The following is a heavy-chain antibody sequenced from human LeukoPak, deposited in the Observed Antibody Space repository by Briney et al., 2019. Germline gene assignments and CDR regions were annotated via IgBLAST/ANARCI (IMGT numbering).Heavy chain of an antibody. CDR2: INSDGSST. D-gene: IGHD2-2*01. V-gene: IGHV3-74*01. CDR1: GFTFSSYW. Sequence: PGGSLRLSCAASGFTFSSYWMHWARQAPGKGLVWVSRINSDGSSTSYADSVKGRFTISRDNAKNTLYLQMNSLRAEDTAVYYCAGTSFNDDFDYWGQGTLVTVSS. CDR3: AGTSFNDDFDY. J-gene: IGHJ4*02.